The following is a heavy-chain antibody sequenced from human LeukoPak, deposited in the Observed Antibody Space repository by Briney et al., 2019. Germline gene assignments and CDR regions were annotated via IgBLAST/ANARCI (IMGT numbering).Heavy chain of an antibody. V-gene: IGHV3-23*01. Sequence: PGGSLRLSCAALGFTFSNYAMSWVRQAPGKGLEWVSGITARADRTYYADSVRGRFTISRDNSNNALYLQMDSLRAEDTAVYYCANWIGSTSRDYWGQGTLVTVSS. J-gene: IGHJ4*02. CDR2: ITARADRT. D-gene: IGHD6-6*01. CDR1: GFTFSNYA. CDR3: ANWIGSTSRDY.